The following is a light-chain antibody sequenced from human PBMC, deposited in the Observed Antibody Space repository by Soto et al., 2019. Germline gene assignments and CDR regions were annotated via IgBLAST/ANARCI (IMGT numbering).Light chain of an antibody. J-gene: IGKJ4*01. CDR1: QSVSSN. Sequence: EIVMTQSPATLSVSPGERAILSCRASQSVSSNLAWYRQKPGQAPRLLIYRTSTRATGIPARFSGSGSGTEFTLTISSLQSEDFAVYYCQQYSDWPPLTFGGGTKLDIK. CDR3: QQYSDWPPLT. CDR2: RTS. V-gene: IGKV3-15*01.